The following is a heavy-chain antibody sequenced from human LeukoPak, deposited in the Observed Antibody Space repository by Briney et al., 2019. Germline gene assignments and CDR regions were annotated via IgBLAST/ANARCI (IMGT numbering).Heavy chain of an antibody. CDR3: ARGDSSGPGAFDP. CDR2: IYYSGST. J-gene: IGHJ5*02. CDR1: GGSISSSSYY. V-gene: IGHV4-39*01. Sequence: SETLSLTCTVSGGSISSSSYYWGWIRQPPGKGLEWIGSIYYSGSTYYNPSLKSRVTISVDTSKNQFSLKLSSVTAADTAVYYCARGDSSGPGAFDPWGQGTLVTVSS. D-gene: IGHD3-22*01.